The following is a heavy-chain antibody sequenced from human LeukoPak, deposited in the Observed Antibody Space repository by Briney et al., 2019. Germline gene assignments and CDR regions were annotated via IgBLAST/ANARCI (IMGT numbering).Heavy chain of an antibody. J-gene: IGHJ1*01. Sequence: PSETLSLTCTVSGGSINNYYWSWIRQPAGKGLEWIGRIYSSGSTNYNPSLKSRVTMSVDTSKNQFSVNLTSVTAADTAVYYCAREGGGSNRCLDWGQGTLVTVSS. CDR3: AREGGGSNRCLD. CDR2: IYSSGST. D-gene: IGHD3-16*02. V-gene: IGHV4-4*07. CDR1: GGSINNYY.